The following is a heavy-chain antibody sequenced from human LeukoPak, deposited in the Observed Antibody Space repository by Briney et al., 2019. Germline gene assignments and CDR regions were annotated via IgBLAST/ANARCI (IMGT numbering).Heavy chain of an antibody. CDR1: GFTFDDYA. Sequence: GGSLRLSCAASGFTFDDYAMHWVRQAPGKGLEWVSGISWNSGSIGYADSVKGRFTISRDNAKNSLYLQMNSLRAEDTALYYCAKDTGDSSGWYMDVWGKGTTVTISS. CDR2: ISWNSGSI. J-gene: IGHJ6*03. D-gene: IGHD3-22*01. V-gene: IGHV3-9*01. CDR3: AKDTGDSSGWYMDV.